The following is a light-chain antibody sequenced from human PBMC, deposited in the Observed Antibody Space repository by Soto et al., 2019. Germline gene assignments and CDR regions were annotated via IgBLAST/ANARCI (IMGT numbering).Light chain of an antibody. CDR1: HDITSY. Sequence: DILMTQSPSSLAASVGDRVTITCQASHDITSYLNWYQHKPGQAPTLLIYDASILEAGVPSRFSGSGSPTYFPFTISRLQPDDAATYYCQKCDCLPIFGPGTTVDFK. J-gene: IGKJ3*01. CDR3: QKCDCLPI. V-gene: IGKV1-33*01. CDR2: DAS.